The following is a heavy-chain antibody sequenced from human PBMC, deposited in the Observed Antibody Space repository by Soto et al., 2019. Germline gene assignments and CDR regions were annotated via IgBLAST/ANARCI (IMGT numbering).Heavy chain of an antibody. CDR2: INPSGGST. CDR3: ARDLAPSRTAMVSYYSYYYYGMDV. Sequence: GASVKVSCKASGYTFTSYYMHWVRQAPGQGLEWMGIINPSGGSTSYAQKFQGRVTMTRDTSTSTVYMELSSLRSEDTAVYYCARDLAPSRTAMVSYYSYYYYGMDVWGQGTTVTVSS. J-gene: IGHJ6*02. D-gene: IGHD5-18*01. V-gene: IGHV1-46*01. CDR1: GYTFTSYY.